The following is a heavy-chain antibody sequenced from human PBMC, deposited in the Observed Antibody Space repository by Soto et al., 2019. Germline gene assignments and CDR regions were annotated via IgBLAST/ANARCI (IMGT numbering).Heavy chain of an antibody. D-gene: IGHD3-10*01. CDR1: GGSISSYY. V-gene: IGHV4-59*01. Sequence: SETLSLTCTVSGGSISSYYWSWIRQPPGKGLEWIGYIYYSGSTNYNPSLKSRVTISVDTSKNQFSLKLSSVTAADTAVYYCARSSRFYYGPVGWFDPWGQGTLVTVS. CDR3: ARSSRFYYGPVGWFDP. CDR2: IYYSGST. J-gene: IGHJ5*02.